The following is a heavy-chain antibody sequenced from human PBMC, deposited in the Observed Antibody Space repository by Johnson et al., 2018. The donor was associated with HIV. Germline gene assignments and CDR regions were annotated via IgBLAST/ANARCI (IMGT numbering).Heavy chain of an antibody. CDR2: ISYDGSNK. V-gene: IGHV3-30-3*01. CDR1: GFTFSSYA. CDR3: ARRSGYAFDI. Sequence: QVQLVESGGGLIQPGGSLRLSCAASGFTFSSYAMHWVRQAPGKGLEWVAVISYDGSNKYYVDSVKGRFTISRDNAKNSVYLQMKSLRAEETAVYYCARRSGYAFDIWGQGTMVTVSS. D-gene: IGHD5-24*01. J-gene: IGHJ3*02.